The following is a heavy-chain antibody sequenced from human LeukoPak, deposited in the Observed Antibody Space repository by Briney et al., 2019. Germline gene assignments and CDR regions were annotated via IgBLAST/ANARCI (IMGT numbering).Heavy chain of an antibody. CDR1: GFAFSSYG. J-gene: IGHJ4*02. V-gene: IGHV3-30*02. CDR3: AKPLSADSYGYYFDY. Sequence: GGSLRLSCGASGFAFSSYGIHWVRQAPGKGLEWLAFIRDDGNNKYYADSVKGRFTISRDNSRNTLYLQMNSLRAEDTAVYYCAKPLSADSYGYYFDYWGQGTLVTVSS. D-gene: IGHD5-18*01. CDR2: IRDDGNNK.